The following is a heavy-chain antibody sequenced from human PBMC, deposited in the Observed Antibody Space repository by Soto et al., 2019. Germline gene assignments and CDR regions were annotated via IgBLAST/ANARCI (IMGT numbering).Heavy chain of an antibody. CDR3: ARRYSGYDFDY. Sequence: SETLSLTCAVHGGSFSGYYWSWIRQPPGKGLEWIGEINHRGSTNYIPSLKSRVTISVDTSKNQFSLKLSSVTAADTAVYHCARRYSGYDFDYWGQGILVTVS. J-gene: IGHJ4*02. CDR2: INHRGST. D-gene: IGHD5-12*01. CDR1: GGSFSGYY. V-gene: IGHV4-34*01.